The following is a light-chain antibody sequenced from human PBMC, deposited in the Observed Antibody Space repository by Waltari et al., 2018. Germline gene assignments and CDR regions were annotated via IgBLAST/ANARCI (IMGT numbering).Light chain of an antibody. Sequence: QSALTQPASVSGSPGQSITISCTGTSSDVCGYNYVSWYQQHPGKAPKLMIFDVTERPSGVSIRFSGSKSGNTASLTISGLQAEDEADYYCSSYTSSSTPLFGGGTKLTVL. J-gene: IGLJ2*01. CDR2: DVT. V-gene: IGLV2-14*01. CDR3: SSYTSSSTPL. CDR1: SSDVCGYNY.